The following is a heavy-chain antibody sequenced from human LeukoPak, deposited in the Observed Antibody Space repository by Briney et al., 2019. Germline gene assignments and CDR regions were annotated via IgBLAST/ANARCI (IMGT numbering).Heavy chain of an antibody. CDR2: ISSSSSYI. D-gene: IGHD4-17*01. V-gene: IGHV3-21*01. J-gene: IGHJ4*02. CDR3: AREEVTTVSRHLDY. CDR1: GFTFSTYS. Sequence: GGSPRLSCAASGFTFSTYSMNWVRQAPGKGLEWVSSISSSSSYIYYADSVKGRFTISRDNAKNSLYLQMNSLRAEDTAVYYCAREEVTTVSRHLDYWGQGTLVTVSS.